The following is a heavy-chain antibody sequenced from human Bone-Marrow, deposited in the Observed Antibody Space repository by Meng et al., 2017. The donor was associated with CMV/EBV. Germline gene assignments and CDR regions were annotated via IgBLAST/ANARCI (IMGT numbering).Heavy chain of an antibody. V-gene: IGHV1-8*03. CDR1: GYTFTSYD. Sequence: ASVKVSCKASGYTFTSYDINWVRQATGQGLEWMGWMNPNSGNTGYAQKFQGRVTITRNTSISTAYMELSSLRSEDTAVYYWARGINGYSGYDWSDPWGQGTLVTVSS. D-gene: IGHD5-12*01. J-gene: IGHJ5*02. CDR2: MNPNSGNT. CDR3: ARGINGYSGYDWSDP.